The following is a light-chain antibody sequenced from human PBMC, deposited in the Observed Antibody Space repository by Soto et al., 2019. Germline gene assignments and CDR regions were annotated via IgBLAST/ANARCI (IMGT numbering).Light chain of an antibody. V-gene: IGLV1-40*01. CDR3: QSYDSSLSGYV. Sequence: QSVLTQPPSVSGAPGQRVTISCTGSSSNIGASYEVHWYQQLPGRAPKLLIYGNNNRPSGVPDRFSGSKSGTSGSLAITGLQAEDEADYYCQSYDSSLSGYVFGTGTQLTV. CDR1: SSNIGASYE. J-gene: IGLJ1*01. CDR2: GNN.